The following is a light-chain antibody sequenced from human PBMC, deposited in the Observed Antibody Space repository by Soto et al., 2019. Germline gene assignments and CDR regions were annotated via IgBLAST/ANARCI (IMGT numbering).Light chain of an antibody. CDR2: DVS. CDR3: SSYTSNSTYV. V-gene: IGLV2-14*01. J-gene: IGLJ1*01. CDR1: SSDVGGYNY. Sequence: QSVLTQPASVSGSPGQSIAISCTGTSSDVGGYNYVSWYQQHPGKAPKLMAYDVSNRPSGVSNRFSGSKSGNTASLTISGLQAEDEADYYCSSYTSNSTYVFGTGTKVTV.